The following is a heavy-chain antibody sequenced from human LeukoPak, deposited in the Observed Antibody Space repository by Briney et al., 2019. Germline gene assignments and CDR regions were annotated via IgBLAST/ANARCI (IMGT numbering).Heavy chain of an antibody. J-gene: IGHJ6*03. V-gene: IGHV3-23*01. CDR1: GFTFSSYG. D-gene: IGHD5-24*01. CDR3: ARRDPRLYYYYYMDV. CDR2: ISGSGGST. Sequence: PGGTLRLSCAASGFTFSSYGMSWVRQAPGKGLEWVSAISGSGGSTYYADSVKGRFTISRDNAKNSLYLQMNSLRAEDTALYYCARRDPRLYYYYYMDVWGKGTTVTVSS.